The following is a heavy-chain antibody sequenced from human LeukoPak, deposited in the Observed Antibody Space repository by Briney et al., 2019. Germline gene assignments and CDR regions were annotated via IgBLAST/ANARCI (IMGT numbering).Heavy chain of an antibody. V-gene: IGHV3-7*01. D-gene: IGHD3-10*01. CDR3: ASQSFGELAY. CDR2: IKQDGSEK. Sequence: GGSLRLSCAASGFMFNTFWMSWVRQAPGKGLEWVANIKQDGSEKYYVDSVKGRFTISRDNAKKSLYLQMNRLRAEDTAVYYCASQSFGELAYWGQGTLVTVSS. J-gene: IGHJ4*02. CDR1: GFMFNTFW.